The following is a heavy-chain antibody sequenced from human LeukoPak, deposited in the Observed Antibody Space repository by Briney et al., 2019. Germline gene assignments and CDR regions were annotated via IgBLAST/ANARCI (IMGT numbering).Heavy chain of an antibody. D-gene: IGHD3-3*01. CDR3: AILSPITIFGVVYFDY. Sequence: GGSLRLSCAASGFTFSSYGMHWVRQAPGKGLEWVAFIRYDGSNKYYADSVKGRFTISRDNSKNTLYLQMNSLRAEDTAVYYCAILSPITIFGVVYFDYWGQGTLVTVS. J-gene: IGHJ4*02. CDR1: GFTFSSYG. CDR2: IRYDGSNK. V-gene: IGHV3-30*02.